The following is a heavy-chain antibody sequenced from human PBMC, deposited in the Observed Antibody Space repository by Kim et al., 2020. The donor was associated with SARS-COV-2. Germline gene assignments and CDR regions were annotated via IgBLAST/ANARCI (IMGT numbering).Heavy chain of an antibody. CDR3: ARDGIPAGGTFDFDY. V-gene: IGHV3-30*04. J-gene: IGHJ4*02. D-gene: IGHD6-13*01. CDR1: GFTFSTYA. Sequence: GGSLRLSCAASGFTFSTYAIHWVRQAPGKGLEWVAIISYDGSNKYYADSVKGRFTISRDNSKNTLYLQMNSLRAEDTAVYYCARDGIPAGGTFDFDYWGQGTLVTVSS. CDR2: ISYDGSNK.